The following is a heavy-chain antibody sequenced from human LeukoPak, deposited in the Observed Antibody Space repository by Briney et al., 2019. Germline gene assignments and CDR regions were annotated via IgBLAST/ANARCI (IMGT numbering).Heavy chain of an antibody. Sequence: PSETLSLTCTVSGGSINSGSYYWSWIRQPAGKGLEWIGRIYTSGSTNYNPSLKSRVTISVDTSKNQFSLKLSSVTAADTAVYYCASHCSSTSCYLWGPYWGQGTLVTVSS. CDR3: ASHCSSTSCYLWGPY. V-gene: IGHV4-61*02. D-gene: IGHD2-2*01. CDR1: GGSINSGSYY. J-gene: IGHJ4*02. CDR2: IYTSGST.